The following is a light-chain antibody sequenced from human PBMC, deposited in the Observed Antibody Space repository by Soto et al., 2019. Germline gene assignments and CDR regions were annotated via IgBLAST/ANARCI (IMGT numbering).Light chain of an antibody. CDR2: NNS. Sequence: QSVLTQPPSTSGTPGQSVTISCSGSSSNIASNAVTWYQHLPGTAPKLLIYNNSQRPSGVPDRFSGSKSGTSASLAISGLQSEDEADYYCAAWDDSLNGYVFGTGTKVTVL. J-gene: IGLJ1*01. CDR3: AAWDDSLNGYV. V-gene: IGLV1-44*01. CDR1: SSNIASNA.